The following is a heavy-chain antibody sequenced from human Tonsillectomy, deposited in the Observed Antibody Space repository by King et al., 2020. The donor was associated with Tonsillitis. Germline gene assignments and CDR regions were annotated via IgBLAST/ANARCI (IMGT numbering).Heavy chain of an antibody. V-gene: IGHV3-15*01. CDR2: IKSKTDGGTT. CDR1: GFTFSNAW. Sequence: VQLVESGGGLVKPGGSLRLSCAASGFTFSNAWMSWVRQAPGKGLEWVGRIKSKTDGGTTDYAAPVKGRFTISRDDSKNTLYLQMNSLTTEDTAVYYCTAAYSSGWYALSLGYWGQGTLVTVSS. J-gene: IGHJ4*02. CDR3: TAAYSSGWYALSLGY. D-gene: IGHD6-19*01.